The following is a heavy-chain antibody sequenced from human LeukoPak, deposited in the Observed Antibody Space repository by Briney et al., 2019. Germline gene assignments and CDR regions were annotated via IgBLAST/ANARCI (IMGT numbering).Heavy chain of an antibody. V-gene: IGHV3-9*01. CDR3: ARDEVYDFWSGEYYYYYYGMDV. CDR2: ISWNSGSI. Sequence: GGSLRLSCAASGFTFDDYAMHWVRQAPGKGLEWVSGISWNSGSIGYADSVKGRFTISRDNAKNSLYLQMNSLRAEDTAVYYCARDEVYDFWSGEYYYYYYGMDVWGQGTTVTVSS. D-gene: IGHD3-3*01. J-gene: IGHJ6*02. CDR1: GFTFDDYA.